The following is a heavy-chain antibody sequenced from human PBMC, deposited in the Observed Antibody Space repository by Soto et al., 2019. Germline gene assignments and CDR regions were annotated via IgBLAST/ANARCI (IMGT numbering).Heavy chain of an antibody. CDR2: INAGNGNT. Sequence: QVQLVQSGAEEKKPGASVKVSCKASGYTFTSYAMHWVRQAAGQRREWMGWINAGNGNTKYSQKFQGRVTITRDTSASNAYIELSSLRYEDTAVYYCARDLNRSYYFDYWGQGTLVTVSS. J-gene: IGHJ4*02. CDR1: GYTFTSYA. CDR3: ARDLNRSYYFDY. V-gene: IGHV1-3*05.